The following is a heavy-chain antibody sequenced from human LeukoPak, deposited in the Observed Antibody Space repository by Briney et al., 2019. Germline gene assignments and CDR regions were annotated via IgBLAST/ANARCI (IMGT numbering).Heavy chain of an antibody. CDR2: IYYSGST. J-gene: IGHJ4*02. D-gene: IGHD6-13*01. V-gene: IGHV4-31*03. Sequence: PSETLSLTCTVSGGSISSGGYYWSWIRQRPGKGLEWIGYIYYSGSTYYNPSLKSRVTISVDTSKNQFSLKLSSVTAADTAVYYCARVSKKDSSSSHFDYWGQGTLVTVSS. CDR1: GGSISSGGYY. CDR3: ARVSKKDSSSSHFDY.